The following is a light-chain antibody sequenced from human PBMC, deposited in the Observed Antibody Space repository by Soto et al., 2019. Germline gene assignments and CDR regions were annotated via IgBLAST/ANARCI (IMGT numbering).Light chain of an antibody. V-gene: IGLV2-23*01. CDR2: DAN. CDR3: CSYSGSGTYV. CDR1: NNDIGTSDL. J-gene: IGLJ1*01. Sequence: QSVLTQRASVSGSPGQSITVSCTDTNNDIGTSDLVSWYQQHPGKGPKLIIYDANKRPSGVSNRLSGSTSGNTASLTISGLQAEDEADYFCCSYSGSGTYVFGTGTKVTVL.